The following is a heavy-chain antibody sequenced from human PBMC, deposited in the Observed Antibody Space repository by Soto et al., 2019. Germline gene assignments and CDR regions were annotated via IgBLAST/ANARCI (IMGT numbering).Heavy chain of an antibody. CDR2: IYPPDSGT. D-gene: IGHD6-13*01. J-gene: IGHJ4*02. Sequence: GESLKISCKGSGYRFTSYWIGWVRQMPGKGLEWMGIIYPPDSGTRYSPSFQGQVTISADRSISTAYLQWNSLKASDTAMYYCARHTPTAGDDYWGQGTLVTVSS. V-gene: IGHV5-51*01. CDR3: ARHTPTAGDDY. CDR1: GYRFTSYW.